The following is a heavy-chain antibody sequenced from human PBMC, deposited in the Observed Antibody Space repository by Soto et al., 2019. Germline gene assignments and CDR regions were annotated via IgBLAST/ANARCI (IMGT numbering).Heavy chain of an antibody. CDR3: ARDPLYCSGGSCYLVGNYYYYYGMDV. V-gene: IGHV3-33*01. CDR2: IWYDGSNK. J-gene: IGHJ6*02. D-gene: IGHD2-15*01. Sequence: GGSLRLSCAASGFTFSSYGMHWVRQAPDKGLEWVAVIWYDGSNKYYADSVKGRFTISRDNSKNTLHLQMNSLRAEDTAVYYCARDPLYCSGGSCYLVGNYYYYYGMDVWGQGTTVTVSS. CDR1: GFTFSSYG.